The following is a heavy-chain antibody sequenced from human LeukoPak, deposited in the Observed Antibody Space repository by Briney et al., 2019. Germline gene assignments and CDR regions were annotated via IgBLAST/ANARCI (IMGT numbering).Heavy chain of an antibody. CDR2: IMPLFGTA. CDR3: ARDVHGDYGSGWFDP. V-gene: IGHV1-69*05. Sequence: SVKVSCKTSGGTFNNSAISWVRQAPGQGLEWLGGIMPLFGTAGYAQKFHGRVTITKDESTRTVYLELTSLTSDDTAVYYCARDVHGDYGSGWFDPWGQGTLVSVSS. D-gene: IGHD4-17*01. CDR1: GGTFNNSA. J-gene: IGHJ5*02.